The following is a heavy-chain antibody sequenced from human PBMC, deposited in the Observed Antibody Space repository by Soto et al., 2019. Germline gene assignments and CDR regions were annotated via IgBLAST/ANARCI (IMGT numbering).Heavy chain of an antibody. CDR2: ISYDGSNK. J-gene: IGHJ1*01. V-gene: IGHV3-30*18. CDR1: GFTFSSYG. Sequence: PWGSLILSCAASGFTFSSYGMHWVRQAPGKGLEWVAVISYDGSNKYYADSVKGRFTISRDNSKNTLYLQMNSLRAEDTAVYYCAKDRGWRNMIVVDDGGFGFQHWGQGTLVTVSS. CDR3: AKDRGWRNMIVVDDGGFGFQH. D-gene: IGHD3-22*01.